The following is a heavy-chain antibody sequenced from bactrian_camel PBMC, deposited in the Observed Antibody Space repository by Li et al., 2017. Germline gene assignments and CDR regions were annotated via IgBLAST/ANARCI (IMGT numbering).Heavy chain of an antibody. J-gene: IGHJ4*01. D-gene: IGHD6*01. V-gene: IGHV3S53*01. CDR1: GHIYSNYC. Sequence: SGGGSVQAGGSLRPSCTYSGHIYSNYCMGWFRQAPGKEREGVAVIDSDGSTTYADSVKGRFTISRDNTKNTMYLRMNSLKPEDTAMYYCAASSYGRSWYCRYPQDYNKWGQGTQVTVS. CDR3: AASSYGRSWYCRYPQDYNK. CDR2: IDSDGST.